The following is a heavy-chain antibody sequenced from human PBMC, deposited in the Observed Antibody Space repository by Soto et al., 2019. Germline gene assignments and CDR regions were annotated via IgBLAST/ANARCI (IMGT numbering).Heavy chain of an antibody. CDR2: ITCNAANT. V-gene: IGHV3-23*01. J-gene: IGHJ4*02. Sequence: GGSLRLSCAASGFTFSSYAMSWFRQAPGKGLEWVSGITCNAANTVYADSVKGRFTISRDNSKNALYLQLNSLRAEDTAVYFCAKAARDCGGDCYSSYFDSWGQGALVTVSS. CDR3: AKAARDCGGDCYSSYFDS. CDR1: GFTFSSYA. D-gene: IGHD2-21*02.